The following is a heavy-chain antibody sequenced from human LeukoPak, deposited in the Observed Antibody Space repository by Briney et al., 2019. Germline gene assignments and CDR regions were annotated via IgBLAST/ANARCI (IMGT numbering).Heavy chain of an antibody. V-gene: IGHV1-24*01. CDR1: GYTLTELS. CDR3: ARADFWSGYSVY. Sequence: ASVKVSCKVSGYTLTELSMHWVRQAPGKGLEWMGGFDPEDGETIYAQKFQGRVTMTEDKSTSTAYMELSSLRSEDTAVYYCARADFWSGYSVYWGQGTLVTVSS. CDR2: FDPEDGET. D-gene: IGHD3-3*01. J-gene: IGHJ4*02.